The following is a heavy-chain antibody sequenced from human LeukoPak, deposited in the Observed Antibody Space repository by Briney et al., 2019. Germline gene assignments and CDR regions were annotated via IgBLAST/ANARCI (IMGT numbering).Heavy chain of an antibody. CDR3: ARDNWNYGSSMDV. D-gene: IGHD1-7*01. CDR2: IYYSGST. J-gene: IGHJ6*02. Sequence: SETLSLTCTVSGGSISSYYWSWIRQPPGKGLEWIGCIYYSGSTNYNPSLKSRVTISVDTSKNQFSLKLSSVTAADTAVYYCARDNWNYGSSMDVWGQGTTVTVSS. CDR1: GGSISSYY. V-gene: IGHV4-59*01.